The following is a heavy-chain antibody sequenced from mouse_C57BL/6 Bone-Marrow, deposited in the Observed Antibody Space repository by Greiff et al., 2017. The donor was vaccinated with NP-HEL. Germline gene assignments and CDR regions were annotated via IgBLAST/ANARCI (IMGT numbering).Heavy chain of an antibody. CDR3: ARHEFSTVVAREGYFDV. Sequence: EVKLVESGGDLVKPGGSLKLSCAASGFTFSSYGMSWVRQTPDKRLEWVATISSGGSYTYYPDSVKGRFTISRDNAKNTLYLQMSSLKSEDTAMYYCARHEFSTVVAREGYFDVWGTGTTVTVSS. CDR1: GFTFSSYG. V-gene: IGHV5-6*01. CDR2: ISSGGSYT. D-gene: IGHD1-1*01. J-gene: IGHJ1*03.